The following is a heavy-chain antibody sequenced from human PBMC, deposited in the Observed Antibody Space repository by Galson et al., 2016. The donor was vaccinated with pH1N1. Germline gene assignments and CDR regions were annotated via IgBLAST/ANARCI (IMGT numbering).Heavy chain of an antibody. CDR2: IYNSGST. CDR3: PGGRLHELWFDP. D-gene: IGHD4-11*01. J-gene: IGHJ5*02. Sequence: TLSLTCTVSGASISRGYNSWSWIRQHPGKGLEWIGYIYNSGSTYYTPSLTSRITISVDTSKHHISLHLSSVPAADPAVYYCPGGRLHELWFDPWGQGTLVTVSS. V-gene: IGHV4-31*03. CDR1: GASISRGYNS.